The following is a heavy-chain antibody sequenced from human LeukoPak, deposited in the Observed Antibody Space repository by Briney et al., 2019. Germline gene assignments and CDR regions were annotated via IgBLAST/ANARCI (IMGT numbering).Heavy chain of an antibody. J-gene: IGHJ3*02. V-gene: IGHV4-39*01. D-gene: IGHD6-19*01. CDR3: VRHLYRIAVAGRAADAFDI. Sequence: SETLSLTCTVTGGSISSSSYYLGWIRQPPGKGLEWIVSIYYSGSTYYNPSLKSRVTISVDTSKNQFSLKLSSVTAADTAVYYCVRHLYRIAVAGRAADAFDIWGQGTMVTVSS. CDR2: IYYSGST. CDR1: GGSISSSSYY.